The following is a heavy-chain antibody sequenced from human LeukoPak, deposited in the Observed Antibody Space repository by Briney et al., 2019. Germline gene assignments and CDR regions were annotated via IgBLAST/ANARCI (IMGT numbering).Heavy chain of an antibody. V-gene: IGHV4-59*01. CDR1: GGSITNYY. Sequence: SETLSLTCTGSGGSITNYYWSWIRQPPGKGLEWIGYIYYSGSTNYNPSLKSRVTISLDTSKNQFSLKLSSVTAADTAVYYCARDSADGNDYWGQGTLVTVSS. CDR2: IYYSGST. J-gene: IGHJ4*02. CDR3: ARDSADGNDY. D-gene: IGHD5-24*01.